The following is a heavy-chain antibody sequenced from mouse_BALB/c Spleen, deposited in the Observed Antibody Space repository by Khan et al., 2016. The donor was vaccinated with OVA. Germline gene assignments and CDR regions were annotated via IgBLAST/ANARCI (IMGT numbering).Heavy chain of an antibody. CDR2: ISSDGTYT. V-gene: IGHV5-6*01. J-gene: IGHJ3*01. CDR1: GFTFSTYG. Sequence: EVQGVESGGDLVKPGGSLKLSCAASGFTFSTYGMSWVRQTPDKRLEWVATISSDGTYTYYPDSVKGRFTISRDNAKNTLYLQMISLKSEDTAMYYCASHLTGSFAYWGQGTLVTVSA. D-gene: IGHD4-1*01. CDR3: ASHLTGSFAY.